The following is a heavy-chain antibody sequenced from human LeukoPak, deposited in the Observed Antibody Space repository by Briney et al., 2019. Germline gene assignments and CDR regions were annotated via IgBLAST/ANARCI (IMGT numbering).Heavy chain of an antibody. CDR3: ARFYYYDSSGHPPPQYYYYYMDV. V-gene: IGHV4-61*02. CDR2: IYTSGST. Sequence: SQTLSLTCTVSGGSISSGSYYWSWIRQPAGKGLEWIGRIYTSGSTNYNPSLKSRVTISVDTSKNQFSLKLSSVTAADTAVYYCARFYYYDSSGHPPPQYYYYYMDVWGKGTTVTVSS. J-gene: IGHJ6*03. CDR1: GGSISSGSYY. D-gene: IGHD3-22*01.